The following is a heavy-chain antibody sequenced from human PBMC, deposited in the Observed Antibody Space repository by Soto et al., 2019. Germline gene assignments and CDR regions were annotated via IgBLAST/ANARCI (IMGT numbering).Heavy chain of an antibody. CDR3: VRLIGNSWLDS. Sequence: SETLSLTCIVSGGSISNYYWSWIRQPPGKGLEWIGYIYYSGSTNYNPSLTSRITINPDTSNNQFSLHLSSVTPDDTAVYYCVRLIGNSWLDSWGQGTPVTVSS. CDR1: GGSISNYY. CDR2: IYYSGST. V-gene: IGHV4-59*08. J-gene: IGHJ5*01.